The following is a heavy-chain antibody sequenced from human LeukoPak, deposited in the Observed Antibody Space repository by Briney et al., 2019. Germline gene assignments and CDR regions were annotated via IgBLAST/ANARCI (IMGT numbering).Heavy chain of an antibody. CDR3: ARDPQWRDAFDI. V-gene: IGHV3-74*01. D-gene: IGHD6-19*01. J-gene: IGHJ3*02. Sequence: PGGSLRLSCAASGFTFSSYWMHWVRQAPGEGLVWVSRINSDGSSTSYADSVKGRFTISRDNAKNTLYLQMNSLRAEDTAVYYCARDPQWRDAFDIWGQGTMVTVSS. CDR1: GFTFSSYW. CDR2: INSDGSST.